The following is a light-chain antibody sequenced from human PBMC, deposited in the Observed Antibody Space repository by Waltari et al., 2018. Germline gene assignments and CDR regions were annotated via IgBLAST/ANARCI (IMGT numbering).Light chain of an antibody. J-gene: IGLJ3*02. CDR1: NIGRQS. Sequence: SYVLTQPPSVSVAPGKTARITCGGNNIGRQSVHWYQQKPGQAPILFLYFDSDRPSGIPERFSGSNCGDTATLTISRVEAGDEADYYCQVWDRSSDSWVFGGGTKLTVL. CDR2: FDS. V-gene: IGLV3-21*04. CDR3: QVWDRSSDSWV.